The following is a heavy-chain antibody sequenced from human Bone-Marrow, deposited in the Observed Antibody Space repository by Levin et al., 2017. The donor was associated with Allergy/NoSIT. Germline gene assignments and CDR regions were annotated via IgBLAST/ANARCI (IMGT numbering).Heavy chain of an antibody. D-gene: IGHD2-2*01. CDR3: ARKYCSSTSCYRPLFDY. J-gene: IGHJ4*02. V-gene: IGHV3-11*01. CDR1: GFTFSDYY. Sequence: GGSLRLSCAASGFTFSDYYMSWIRQAPGKGLEWVSYISSSGSTIYYADSVKGRFTISRDNAKNSLYLQMNSLRAEDTAVYYCARKYCSSTSCYRPLFDYWGQGTLVTVSS. CDR2: ISSSGSTI.